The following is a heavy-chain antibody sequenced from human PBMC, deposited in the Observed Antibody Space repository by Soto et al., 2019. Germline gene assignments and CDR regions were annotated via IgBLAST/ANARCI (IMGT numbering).Heavy chain of an antibody. J-gene: IGHJ4*02. D-gene: IGHD6-6*01. CDR3: ARSTAGQLAAVVDC. V-gene: IGHV1-69*12. Sequence: QVQLVQSGAEVKKPGSSVKVSCKASGGTFSSYAISWVRQAPGQGLEWMGGIIPIFGTANYAQKFQGRVTXXAXEXXSTAYMELSSLRSEDTAVYYCARSTAGQLAAVVDCWGQGTLVTVSS. CDR2: IIPIFGTA. CDR1: GGTFSSYA.